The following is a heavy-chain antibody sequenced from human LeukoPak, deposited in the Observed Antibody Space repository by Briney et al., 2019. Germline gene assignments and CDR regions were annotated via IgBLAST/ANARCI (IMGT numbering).Heavy chain of an antibody. CDR1: GFTFSSYE. V-gene: IGHV3-48*03. Sequence: GGSLRLSCAASGFTFSSYEMNWVRQAPGRGLEWVSYIGNTGRTKYYTDSVKGRFTISRDNAKNSLYLQMNSLRAEDTAIYYCVRGDRYFFDFWGQGTLVTVSS. CDR3: VRGDRYFFDF. CDR2: IGNTGRTK. J-gene: IGHJ4*02.